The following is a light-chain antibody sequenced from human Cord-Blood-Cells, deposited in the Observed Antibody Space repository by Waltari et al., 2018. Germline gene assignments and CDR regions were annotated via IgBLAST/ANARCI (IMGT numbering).Light chain of an antibody. CDR3: QQYNNWPRT. J-gene: IGKJ1*01. CDR2: GAS. CDR1: QSVSSN. Sequence: EIVMTQSPAPLSVSPGERANPSCRASQSVSSNLAWYQQKPGQAPRLLIYGASTRATGIPARFSGSGSGTEFTLTISSLQSEDFAVYYCQQYNNWPRTFGQGTKVEIK. V-gene: IGKV3-15*01.